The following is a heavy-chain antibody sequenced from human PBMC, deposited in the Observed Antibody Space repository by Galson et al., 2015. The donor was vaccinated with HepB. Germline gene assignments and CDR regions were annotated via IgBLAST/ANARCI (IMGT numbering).Heavy chain of an antibody. Sequence: SVKVSCKASGYTFSGYYMHWVRQAPGQGLEWMGRINPNSGGTSYAQEFQGRVTMTRDTSITTAYMELSRLRSDDTAVYYCARTIFGVVIIPDFDYWGQGTLVTVSS. CDR1: GYTFSGYY. CDR2: INPNSGGT. J-gene: IGHJ4*02. V-gene: IGHV1-2*06. D-gene: IGHD3-3*01. CDR3: ARTIFGVVIIPDFDY.